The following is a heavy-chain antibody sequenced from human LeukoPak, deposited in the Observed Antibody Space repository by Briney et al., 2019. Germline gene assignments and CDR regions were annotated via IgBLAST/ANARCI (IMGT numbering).Heavy chain of an antibody. Sequence: ASVKVSCKASGGTFSSYAISWVRQAPGQGLEWMGRIIPIFGTANYAQKLQGRGTITTDESTSTAYMELSSLRSEDTAVDYCARGEYGGYFDWLFDTDWGQGTLVTVSS. CDR3: ARGEYGGYFDWLFDTD. J-gene: IGHJ4*02. D-gene: IGHD3-9*01. V-gene: IGHV1-69*05. CDR2: IIPIFGTA. CDR1: GGTFSSYA.